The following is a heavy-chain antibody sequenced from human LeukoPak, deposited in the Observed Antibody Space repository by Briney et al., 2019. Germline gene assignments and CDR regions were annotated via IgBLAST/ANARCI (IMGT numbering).Heavy chain of an antibody. CDR1: GYTFTSYY. CDR2: INPSGGST. V-gene: IGHV1-46*01. CDR3: ARDPKQLGQSFDY. D-gene: IGHD6-13*01. J-gene: IGHJ4*02. Sequence: ASVKVSCKASGYTFTSYYMHWVRQAPGQGLEWMGIINPSGGSTSYAQKFQGRVTMTRDMSTSTVYMELSSLRSEDSAVYYCARDPKQLGQSFDYWGQGTLVTVSS.